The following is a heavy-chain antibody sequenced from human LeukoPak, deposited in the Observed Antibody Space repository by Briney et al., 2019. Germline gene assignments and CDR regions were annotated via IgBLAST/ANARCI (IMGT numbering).Heavy chain of an antibody. CDR3: ARDSTAMAPEGGY. CDR1: GFTFSSYS. V-gene: IGHV3-21*01. J-gene: IGHJ4*02. CDR2: ISSSSSYI. D-gene: IGHD5-18*01. Sequence: GGSLRLSCAASGFTFSSYSMNWVRQAPGKGLEWVSSISSSSSYIYYADSAKGRFTISRDNAKNSLYLQMNSLRAEDTAVYYCARDSTAMAPEGGYWGQGTLVTVSS.